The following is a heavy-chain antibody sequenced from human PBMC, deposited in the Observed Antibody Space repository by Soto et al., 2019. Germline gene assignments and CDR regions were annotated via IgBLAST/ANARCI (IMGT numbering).Heavy chain of an antibody. CDR3: ARGIQLWYYFDY. CDR1: GFTFSSYE. J-gene: IGHJ4*02. V-gene: IGHV3-48*03. D-gene: IGHD5-18*01. Sequence: ESGGGLVQPGGSLRLSCAASGFTFSSYEMNWVRQAPGKGLEWVSYISSSGSNIYYADSVKGRFTISRDNAKNSLYLQMNSLRAEDTAVYYCARGIQLWYYFDYWGQGTLVTVSS. CDR2: ISSSGSNI.